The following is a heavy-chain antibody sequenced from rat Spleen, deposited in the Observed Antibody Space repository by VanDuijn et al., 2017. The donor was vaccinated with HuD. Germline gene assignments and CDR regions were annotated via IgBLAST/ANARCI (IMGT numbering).Heavy chain of an antibody. D-gene: IGHD1-12*02. J-gene: IGHJ1*01. V-gene: IGHV3-1*01. CDR2: ISYSGST. CDR1: GYSITNSY. Sequence: EVQLQESGPGLVKPSQSLSLTCSVTGYSITNSYRWNWIRKFPGNKMEWIGHISYSGSTSYNPSLKSRISITRDTSTNQFLLQLNSVTTEDTATYYCARYRLRDGTYYSYWYFDFWGPGTMVTVSS. CDR3: ARYRLRDGTYYSYWYFDF.